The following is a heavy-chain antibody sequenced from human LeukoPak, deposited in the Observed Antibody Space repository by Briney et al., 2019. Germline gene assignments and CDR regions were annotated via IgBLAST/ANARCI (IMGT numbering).Heavy chain of an antibody. J-gene: IGHJ5*02. V-gene: IGHV1-8*01. CDR2: MNPNSGNT. CDR3: GRGRYCSSTSCHEPIWFDP. D-gene: IGHD2-2*01. Sequence: ASVKVSCKASGYTFTSYDINWVRQATGQGLEWMGWMNPNSGNTGYAQKFQGRVTMTRNTSISTAYMELSSLRSEDTAVYYCGRGRYCSSTSCHEPIWFDPWGQGTLVTVSS. CDR1: GYTFTSYD.